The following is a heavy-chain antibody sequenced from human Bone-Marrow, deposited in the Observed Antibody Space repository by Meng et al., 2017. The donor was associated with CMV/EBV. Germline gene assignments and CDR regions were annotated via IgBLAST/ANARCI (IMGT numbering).Heavy chain of an antibody. CDR2: INWNGGST. CDR3: ARGGDSSGYSPLYYFDY. CDR1: GFTFDDYG. D-gene: IGHD3-22*01. V-gene: IGHV3-20*04. J-gene: IGHJ4*02. Sequence: GEYLKISCAASGFTFDDYGMSWVRQAPGKGLEWVSGINWNGGSTGYADSVEGRFTISRDNAKNSLYLQMNSLRAEDTALYYCARGGDSSGYSPLYYFDYWGQGTLVTVSS.